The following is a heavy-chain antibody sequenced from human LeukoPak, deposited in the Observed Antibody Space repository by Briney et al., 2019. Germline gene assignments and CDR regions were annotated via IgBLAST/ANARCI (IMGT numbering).Heavy chain of an antibody. CDR3: AKFIAAPFYFDY. Sequence: GGSLRLSCAASGFTFSSYSMNWVRQAPGKGLEWVSSISSSSSYIYYADSVKGRFTISRDNAKNSLYLQMNSLRAEDTAVYYCAKFIAAPFYFDYWGQGTLVTVSS. J-gene: IGHJ4*02. CDR1: GFTFSSYS. CDR2: ISSSSSYI. V-gene: IGHV3-21*01. D-gene: IGHD6-13*01.